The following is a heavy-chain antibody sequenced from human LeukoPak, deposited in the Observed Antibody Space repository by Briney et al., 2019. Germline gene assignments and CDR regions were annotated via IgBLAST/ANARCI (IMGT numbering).Heavy chain of an antibody. J-gene: IGHJ4*02. Sequence: GGSLRLSCAASGFTFSSYSMNWVRQAPGKGLEWASSISSSSSYIYYADSVKGRFTISRDNAKNSLYLQMNSLRAEDTAVYYCARDQEAKGIVVVVAAIDYWGQGTLVTVSS. V-gene: IGHV3-21*01. CDR3: ARDQEAKGIVVVVAAIDY. CDR1: GFTFSSYS. D-gene: IGHD2-15*01. CDR2: ISSSSSYI.